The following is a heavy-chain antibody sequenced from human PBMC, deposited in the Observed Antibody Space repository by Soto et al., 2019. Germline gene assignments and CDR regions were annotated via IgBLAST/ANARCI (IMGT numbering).Heavy chain of an antibody. CDR1: GGSISSGGYY. Sequence: QVQLQESGPGLVKPSQTLSLTCTVSGGSISSGGYYWSWIRQHPGKGLEWIGYIYYSGSTYYNPSLKSRVNISVDTSKNQFSLKLSSVTAADTAVYYCARDEKGDGYSGFDYWGQGTLVTVSS. CDR3: ARDEKGDGYSGFDY. V-gene: IGHV4-31*03. CDR2: IYYSGST. J-gene: IGHJ4*02. D-gene: IGHD2-21*01.